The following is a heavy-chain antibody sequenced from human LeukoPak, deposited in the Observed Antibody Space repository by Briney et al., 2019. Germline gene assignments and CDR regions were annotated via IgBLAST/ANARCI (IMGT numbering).Heavy chain of an antibody. CDR2: INSDGSIT. D-gene: IGHD5-18*01. CDR1: GFTFTTYW. V-gene: IGHV3-74*01. Sequence: GGSLRLSCAASGFTFTTYWMHWVRQAPGKGLVWVSHINSDGSITSCADSVKGRFTISRDNAKNTLYLQMNSLRAEDTAVYYCARDAVDTANAVWGQGTTVTVSS. J-gene: IGHJ6*02. CDR3: ARDAVDTANAV.